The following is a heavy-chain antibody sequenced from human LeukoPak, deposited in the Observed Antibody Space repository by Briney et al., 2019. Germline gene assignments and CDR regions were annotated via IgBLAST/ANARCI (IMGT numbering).Heavy chain of an antibody. D-gene: IGHD3-22*01. CDR1: GYTFTGYY. CDR2: INPNSGGT. CDR3: ARPSKGSGYPLGPPA. V-gene: IGHV1-2*02. Sequence: ASVKVSCKASGYTFTGYYMHWVRQAPGQGLEWMGWINPNSGGTNYAQKFQGRVTMTRDTSISTAYMELSRLRSDDTAVYYCARPSKGSGYPLGPPAWGQGTLVTVSS. J-gene: IGHJ5*02.